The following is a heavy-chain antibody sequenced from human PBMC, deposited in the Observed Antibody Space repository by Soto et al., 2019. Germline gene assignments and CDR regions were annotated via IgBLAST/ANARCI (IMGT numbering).Heavy chain of an antibody. J-gene: IGHJ6*02. D-gene: IGHD3-3*01. Sequence: EVQLVESGGGLLQPGGSLRLSCAPSGFTFSNYWMNWVRQAPGKGLVWVSRINSDGSTTNYADSVKGRFTISRDNAKNTLHLQMNSLRADDTAVYYCARIDFWSGMDVWGQGTTVTVSS. CDR1: GFTFSNYW. V-gene: IGHV3-74*01. CDR3: ARIDFWSGMDV. CDR2: INSDGSTT.